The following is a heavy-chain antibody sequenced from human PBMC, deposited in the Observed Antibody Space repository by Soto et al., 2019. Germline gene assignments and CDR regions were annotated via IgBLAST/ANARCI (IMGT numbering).Heavy chain of an antibody. D-gene: IGHD6-13*01. CDR3: ARDLAAGDL. CDR2: INPMGGST. CDR1: GYTFINYY. Sequence: ASVKVSFKASGYTFINYYIHWVRQAPGQGLEWMAIINPMGGSTNYAQEFQGRVTLTSDTSTSTVYMELSSLRFEDTALFYCARDLAAGDLWGQGTLVTVSS. V-gene: IGHV1-46*01. J-gene: IGHJ5*02.